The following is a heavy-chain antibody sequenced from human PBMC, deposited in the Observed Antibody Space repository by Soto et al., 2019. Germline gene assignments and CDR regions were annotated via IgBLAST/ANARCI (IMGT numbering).Heavy chain of an antibody. Sequence: QVQLVQSGAEVKTPGSSVKVSCTASGGPFSSYAINWVRQAPGQGLEWMGVITPMFGAPHYEQNFQGRITITAYKSTNTAYMELSSLTSGDTAVYFFARVFTVRWFDPWGQGTLVTVSS. J-gene: IGHJ5*02. CDR3: ARVFTVRWFDP. CDR1: GGPFSSYA. CDR2: ITPMFGAP. D-gene: IGHD3-10*01. V-gene: IGHV1-69*06.